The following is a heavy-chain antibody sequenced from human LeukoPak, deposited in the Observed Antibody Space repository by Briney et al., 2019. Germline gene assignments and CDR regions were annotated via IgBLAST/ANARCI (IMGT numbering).Heavy chain of an antibody. Sequence: SETLSLTCAVYGGSFSGHYWSWIRQPPGKGLEWIGEINHSGSTKYNPSLKSRVTISVDTSKNQFSLKLSSVTAADTAVYYCARESGPYLFWSSRNDAFDIWGQGTMVTVSS. CDR2: INHSGST. CDR3: ARESGPYLFWSSRNDAFDI. J-gene: IGHJ3*02. V-gene: IGHV4-34*01. D-gene: IGHD3-3*01. CDR1: GGSFSGHY.